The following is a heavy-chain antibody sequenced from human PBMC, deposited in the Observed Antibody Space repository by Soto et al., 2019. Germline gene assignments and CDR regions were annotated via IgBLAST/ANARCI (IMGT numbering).Heavy chain of an antibody. CDR2: IIPIFGTA. V-gene: IGHV1-69*06. CDR3: ASTLYYYDSSGYDPFDY. D-gene: IGHD3-22*01. J-gene: IGHJ4*02. CDR1: GGTFSSDA. Sequence: SVKVSCKASGGTFSSDAISWLRQDPGQGLEWMGGIIPIFGTANYAQKFQGRVTITADKSTSTAYMELSSLRTEDSVVYYCASTLYYYDSSGYDPFDYWAQGTLVTVSS.